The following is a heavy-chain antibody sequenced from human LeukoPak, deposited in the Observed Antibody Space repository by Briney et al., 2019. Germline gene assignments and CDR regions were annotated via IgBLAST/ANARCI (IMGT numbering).Heavy chain of an antibody. CDR1: GYTFTSYG. J-gene: IGHJ4*02. V-gene: IGHV1-18*01. CDR2: ISAYNGNT. Sequence: ASVKVSCKASGYTFTSYGISWVRQAPGQGLEWMGWISAYNGNTNYAQKLQGRVTMTTDTSTSTAYMELRSLRSDDTAVYYCARDYDFWSGRILTKFHYWGQGTLVTVSS. CDR3: ARDYDFWSGRILTKFHY. D-gene: IGHD3-3*01.